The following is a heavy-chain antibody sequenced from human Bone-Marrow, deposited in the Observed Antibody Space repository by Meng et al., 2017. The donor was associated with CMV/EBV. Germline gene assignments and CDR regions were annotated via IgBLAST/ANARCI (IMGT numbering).Heavy chain of an antibody. D-gene: IGHD1-26*01. J-gene: IGHJ5*02. CDR3: TRGGTEGRGWFDP. CDR2: INHSGST. CDR1: GGSISSSSYY. Sequence: GSLRLSCTVSGGSISSSSYYWGWIRQPPGKGLEWIGEINHSGSTNYNPSLKSRVTISVDTSKNQFSLKLSSVTAADTAVYYCTRGGTEGRGWFDPWGQGTLVTVSS. V-gene: IGHV4-39*07.